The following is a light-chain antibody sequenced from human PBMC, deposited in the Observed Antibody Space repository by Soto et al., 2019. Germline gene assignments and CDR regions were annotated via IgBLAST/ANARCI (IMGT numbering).Light chain of an antibody. CDR1: QSISNS. CDR3: QQSYSTPRT. CDR2: AAS. V-gene: IGKV1-39*01. J-gene: IGKJ2*01. Sequence: DIQMTQSPSSLSASVGDRVTITCRASQSISNSLNWYQQKPGKAPKLLIYAASSLQSGVPSRFSGSGSGTDFTLTISRLQPQDFATYYCQQSYSTPRTFGQGTKLEIK.